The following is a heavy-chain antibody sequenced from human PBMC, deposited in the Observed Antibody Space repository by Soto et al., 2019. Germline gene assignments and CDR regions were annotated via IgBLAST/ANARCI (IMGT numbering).Heavy chain of an antibody. CDR3: ARVELLWFGELLSPFDY. D-gene: IGHD3-10*01. Sequence: GASMKVSCKASGYTFTSYAIHWVRQAPGQRLEWMGWINAGNGNTEYSQKFQGRVTITRDTSASTAYMELSSLRSEDTAVYYCARVELLWFGELLSPFDYWGQGTLVTVSS. CDR2: INAGNGNT. V-gene: IGHV1-3*01. CDR1: GYTFTSYA. J-gene: IGHJ4*02.